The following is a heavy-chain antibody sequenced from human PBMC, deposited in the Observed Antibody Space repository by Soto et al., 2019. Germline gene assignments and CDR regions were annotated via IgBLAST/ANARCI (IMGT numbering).Heavy chain of an antibody. Sequence: PGGSLRLSCAASGFTFSSYGMHWVRQAPGKGLEWVAVIWYDGSNKYYAESVKGRFTISRDNSKKTLYLQMNSLRVEDTAVYYCARDGYCSGGSCYSVPVFDYWGQGTLVTVSS. J-gene: IGHJ4*02. V-gene: IGHV3-33*01. D-gene: IGHD2-15*01. CDR2: IWYDGSNK. CDR3: ARDGYCSGGSCYSVPVFDY. CDR1: GFTFSSYG.